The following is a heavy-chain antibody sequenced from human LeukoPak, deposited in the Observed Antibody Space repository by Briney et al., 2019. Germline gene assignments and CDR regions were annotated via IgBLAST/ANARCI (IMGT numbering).Heavy chain of an antibody. CDR3: AKEQGSGYPYYYYYYYMDV. D-gene: IGHD5-12*01. Sequence: GGSLRLSCEASGLTFSRDWMGWVRQAPGKGLKWVANIRQDGGETYYGDSVKGRFTISRDNSKNTLYLQMNSLRAEDTAVYYCAKEQGSGYPYYYYYYYMDVWGKGTTVTVSS. J-gene: IGHJ6*03. CDR2: IRQDGGET. CDR1: GLTFSRDW. V-gene: IGHV3-7*03.